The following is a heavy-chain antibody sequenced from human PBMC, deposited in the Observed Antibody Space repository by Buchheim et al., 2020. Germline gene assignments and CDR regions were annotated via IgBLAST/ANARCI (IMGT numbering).Heavy chain of an antibody. CDR3: AHSRASYYYGSGSYYKGPAEYFQH. Sequence: QITLKESGPTLVKPTQTLTLTCTFSGFSLSTSEMAVGWIRQPPGKALEWLALIYWDDDKRYSPSLKSRLTITKDTSKNQVALTMTNMDPVDTATYYCAHSRASYYYGSGSYYKGPAEYFQHWGQGTL. D-gene: IGHD3-10*01. J-gene: IGHJ1*01. CDR2: IYWDDDK. CDR1: GFSLSTSEMA. V-gene: IGHV2-5*02.